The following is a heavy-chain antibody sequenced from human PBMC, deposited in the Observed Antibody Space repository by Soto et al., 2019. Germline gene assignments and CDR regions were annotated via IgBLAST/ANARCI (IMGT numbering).Heavy chain of an antibody. Sequence: LSLTCIVSGGSISGYYWSWIRQPAGKELEWIGRIYSDGTTNYNPSLKGRGTMSVDTSKKQISLKLTSVTAADTAMYYCARDRGYRSGSFGSWGQGVLVTVSS. CDR3: ARDRGYRSGSFGS. J-gene: IGHJ5*02. CDR2: IYSDGTT. V-gene: IGHV4-4*07. D-gene: IGHD5-18*01. CDR1: GGSISGYY.